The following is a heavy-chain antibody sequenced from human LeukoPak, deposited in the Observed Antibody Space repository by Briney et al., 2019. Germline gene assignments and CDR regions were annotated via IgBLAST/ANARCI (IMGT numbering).Heavy chain of an antibody. CDR3: ARGVPYYDYVWGSYRMYYFDY. V-gene: IGHV4-39*07. J-gene: IGHJ4*02. Sequence: PSETLSLTCTVSGGSISSSSYYWGWIRQPPGKGLEWIGSIYYSGSTYYNPSLKSRVTISVDTSKNQFSLKLSSVTAADTAVYYCARGVPYYDYVWGSYRMYYFDYWGQGTLVTVSS. D-gene: IGHD3-16*02. CDR2: IYYSGST. CDR1: GGSISSSSYY.